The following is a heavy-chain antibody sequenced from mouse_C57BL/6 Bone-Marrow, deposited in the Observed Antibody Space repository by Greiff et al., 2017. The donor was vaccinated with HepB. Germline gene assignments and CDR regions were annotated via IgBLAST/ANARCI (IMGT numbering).Heavy chain of an antibody. Sequence: QVQLQQPGAELVMPGASVKLSCKASGYTFTSYWMHWVKQRPGQGLEWIGEIDPSDSYTNYNQKFKGKSTLTVDKSSSTAYMQLSSLTSEDSAVYYCAIILLGGFAYWGQGTLVTVSA. CDR3: AIILLGGFAY. CDR1: GYTFTSYW. D-gene: IGHD3-3*01. V-gene: IGHV1-69*01. CDR2: IDPSDSYT. J-gene: IGHJ3*01.